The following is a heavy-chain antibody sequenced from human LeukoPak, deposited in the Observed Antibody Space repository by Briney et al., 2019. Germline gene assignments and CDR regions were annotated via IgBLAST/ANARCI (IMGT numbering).Heavy chain of an antibody. CDR1: GFTVSSSY. J-gene: IGHJ4*02. D-gene: IGHD6-19*01. CDR2: IYSDGNT. Sequence: GGSLRLSCAASGFTVSSSYISWARQAPGKGLEWVSIIYSDGNTYFADSVRGRFTISRDNPKNMVYLQMSSLGADDTALYYCAKSWGGGSGWYHFDSWGQGALVTVSS. V-gene: IGHV3-66*01. CDR3: AKSWGGGSGWYHFDS.